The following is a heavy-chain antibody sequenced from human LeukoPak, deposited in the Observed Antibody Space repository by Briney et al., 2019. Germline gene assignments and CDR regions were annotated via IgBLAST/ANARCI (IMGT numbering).Heavy chain of an antibody. D-gene: IGHD3-22*01. V-gene: IGHV3-11*01. CDR2: ITNSDNTI. Sequence: GGSLRLSCAASGFTFSDYYMSWIRQAPGKGLEWVSYITNSDNTIYYADSVKGRFTISRDNAKNSLYLQMNSLRAEDTAVYYCARVWAGTYYYDSSGYYYFDYWGQGTLVTVSS. CDR3: ARVWAGTYYYDSSGYYYFDY. CDR1: GFTFSDYY. J-gene: IGHJ4*02.